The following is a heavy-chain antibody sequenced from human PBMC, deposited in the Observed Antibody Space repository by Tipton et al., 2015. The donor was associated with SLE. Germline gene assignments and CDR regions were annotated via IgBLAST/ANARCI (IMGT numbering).Heavy chain of an antibody. V-gene: IGHV4-59*07. CDR2: IYYSGST. D-gene: IGHD3-16*01. CDR1: GGSISSYY. Sequence: TLSLTCTVSGGSISSYYWSWIRQPPGKGLEWIGYIYYSGSTNYNPSLKSRVTISVDTSKNQFSLKLSSVTAADTAVYYCAATFTAARGMDAWGQGTTVTVSS. CDR3: AATFTAARGMDA. J-gene: IGHJ6*02.